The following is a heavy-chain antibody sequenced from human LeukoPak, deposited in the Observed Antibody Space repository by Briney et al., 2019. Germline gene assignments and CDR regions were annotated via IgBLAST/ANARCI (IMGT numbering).Heavy chain of an antibody. CDR2: IYTSGST. CDR3: ARETGTGYPDY. J-gene: IGHJ4*02. V-gene: IGHV4-61*02. D-gene: IGHD3/OR15-3a*01. Sequence: SSETLSPTCTVSGGSISSGSYYWSWIRQPAGKGLEWIGRIYTSGSTSYNPSLKSRVTISVDTSKNLFSLKLNSVIAADTAVYYCARETGTGYPDYWGQGTLVTVSS. CDR1: GGSISSGSYY.